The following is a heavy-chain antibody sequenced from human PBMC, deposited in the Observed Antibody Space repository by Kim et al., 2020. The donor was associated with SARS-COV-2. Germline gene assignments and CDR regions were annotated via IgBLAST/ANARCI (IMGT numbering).Heavy chain of an antibody. CDR3: ARVRYWTGPTDH. V-gene: IGHV4-31*02. J-gene: IGHJ4*02. Sequence: AYDNPSLKSRVTISIDTSKDQFSLNLSSVTAADTALYYCARVRYWTGPTDHWGQGTLVTVSS. CDR2: A. D-gene: IGHD1-1*01.